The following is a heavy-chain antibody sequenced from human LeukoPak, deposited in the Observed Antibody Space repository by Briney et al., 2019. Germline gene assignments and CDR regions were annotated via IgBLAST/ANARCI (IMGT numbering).Heavy chain of an antibody. CDR2: INPNSGGT. D-gene: IGHD3-10*01. Sequence: AASVKVSCKASGYTFTGYYMHWVRQAPGQGLEWMGWINPNSGGTNYAQKFQGWVTMTRDTSISTAYMELSRLRSDDTAVYYCAFASGSLRLLDRGAFDYWGQGTLVTVSS. J-gene: IGHJ4*02. CDR1: GYTFTGYY. V-gene: IGHV1-2*04. CDR3: AFASGSLRLLDRGAFDY.